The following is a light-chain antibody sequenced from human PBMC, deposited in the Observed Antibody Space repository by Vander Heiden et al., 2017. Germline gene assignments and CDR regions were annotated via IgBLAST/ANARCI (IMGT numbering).Light chain of an antibody. CDR3: QQRSNWPS. CDR2: DAS. J-gene: IGKJ4*01. CDR1: QSVSSY. V-gene: IGKV3-11*01. Sequence: EIVLTQSPATLSLSLGERATLSCRASQSVSSYLAWYQQKPGQAPRLLIYDASNRATGIPARSSGSGSGTDFTLTISSLEPEDFAVYYCQQRSNWPSFGGGTKVEIK.